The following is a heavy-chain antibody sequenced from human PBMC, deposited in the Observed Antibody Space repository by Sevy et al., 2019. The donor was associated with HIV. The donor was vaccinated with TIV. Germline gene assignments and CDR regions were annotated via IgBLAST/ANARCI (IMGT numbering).Heavy chain of an antibody. Sequence: GGSLRLSCAASGFTFSSFAMSWVRQTPGKGLEWVSGLNGSGGRTYYPDSVKGRFTISRDNSKNTLYLQMNSLRAEDKAVYYCAKATDSGSYLNDAFDIWGQGTMVTVSS. CDR2: LNGSGGRT. V-gene: IGHV3-23*01. J-gene: IGHJ3*02. CDR3: AKATDSGSYLNDAFDI. CDR1: GFTFSSFA. D-gene: IGHD1-26*01.